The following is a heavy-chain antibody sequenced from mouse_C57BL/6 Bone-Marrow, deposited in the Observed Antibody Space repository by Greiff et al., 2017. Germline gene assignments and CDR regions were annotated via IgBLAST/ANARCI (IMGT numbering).Heavy chain of an antibody. CDR2: IYPGNSDT. V-gene: IGHV1-5*01. D-gene: IGHD1-1*01. J-gene: IGHJ2*01. CDR1: GYTFTSYW. Sequence: EVQLQQSGTVLARPGASVKMSCKTSGYTFTSYWMHWVKQRPGQGLDWIGAIYPGNSDTSYNQKFKGKAKLTAVTSASTAYMELSSLTNEDSAVYYCTLYYYGSPYYFDYWGQGTTLTVSS. CDR3: TLYYYGSPYYFDY.